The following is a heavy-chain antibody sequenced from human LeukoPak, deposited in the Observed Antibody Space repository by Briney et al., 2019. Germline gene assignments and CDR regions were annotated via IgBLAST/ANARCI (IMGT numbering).Heavy chain of an antibody. D-gene: IGHD2-2*01. Sequence: SVKVSCKPSGYTLNDHFLHWLRQAPGQGLEWMGWINPTTGGTRYADNFQDRVTMTRDTSIGTAYMDLSRLTPDDTAVYYCVRVRGALGYCTGTSCYAFDCWGQGTLVTVAS. CDR1: GYTLNDHF. CDR2: INPTTGGT. CDR3: VRVRGALGYCTGTSCYAFDC. V-gene: IGHV1-2*02. J-gene: IGHJ4*02.